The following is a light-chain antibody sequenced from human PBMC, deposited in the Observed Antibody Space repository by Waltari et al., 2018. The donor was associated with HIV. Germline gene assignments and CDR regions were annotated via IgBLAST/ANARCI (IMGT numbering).Light chain of an antibody. V-gene: IGLV2-14*01. J-gene: IGLJ3*02. CDR3: SSYSARGFVA. CDR1: TSDFDTFDF. CDR2: EVY. Sequence: HSALTQPASVSGSPGQSITISCTGPTSDFDTFDFVSWYQQSPCRAPTLIIFEVYFRPSGVSQRFSGSKSGDTASLTISALRAEDEADYFCSSYSARGFVAFGGGTKVTVL.